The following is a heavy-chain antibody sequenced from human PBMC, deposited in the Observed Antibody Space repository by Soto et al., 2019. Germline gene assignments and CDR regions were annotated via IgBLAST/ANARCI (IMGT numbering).Heavy chain of an antibody. CDR3: AKDTVATAGYGMDV. D-gene: IGHD5-12*01. CDR1: GFTFDDYA. J-gene: IGHJ6*02. Sequence: DVQLVESGGGLVQPGRSLRLSCAASGFTFDDYAMHWVRQAPGKGLEWVSGISWNSGSIGYADSVKGRFTISRDNAKNSLYLRMHSLRDEDTALYYCAKDTVATAGYGMDVWGQGTTVTVSS. CDR2: ISWNSGSI. V-gene: IGHV3-9*01.